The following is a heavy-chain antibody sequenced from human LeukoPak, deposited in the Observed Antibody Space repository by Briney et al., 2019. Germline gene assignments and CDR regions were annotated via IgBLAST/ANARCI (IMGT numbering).Heavy chain of an antibody. J-gene: IGHJ4*02. Sequence: PGGSPRLSCAASGFTFSSYGMHWVRQAPGKGLEWVAVISYDGSNKYYADSVKGRFTISRDNSRNTLYLQMNSLRAEDTAVYYCAKESALYDSSGYLDYWGQGTLVTVSS. CDR3: AKESALYDSSGYLDY. V-gene: IGHV3-30*18. D-gene: IGHD3-22*01. CDR2: ISYDGSNK. CDR1: GFTFSSYG.